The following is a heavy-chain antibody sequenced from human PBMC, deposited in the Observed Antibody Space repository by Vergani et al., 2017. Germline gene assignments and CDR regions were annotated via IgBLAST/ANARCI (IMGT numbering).Heavy chain of an antibody. CDR2: ISSSSSYI. CDR3: AGDVVDRYYYYGMDV. CDR1: GFTFSSYS. Sequence: EVQLVESGGGLVKPGGSLRLSCAASGFTFSSYSMNWVRQAPGKGLEWVSSISSSSSYIYYADSVKGRFTISRDNAKNSLYLQMNSLRAEDTAVYSCAGDVVDRYYYYGMDVWGQGTTVTVSS. D-gene: IGHD2-21*01. V-gene: IGHV3-21*01. J-gene: IGHJ6*02.